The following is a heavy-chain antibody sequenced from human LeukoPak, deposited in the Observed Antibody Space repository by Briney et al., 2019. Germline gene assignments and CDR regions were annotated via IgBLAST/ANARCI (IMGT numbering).Heavy chain of an antibody. CDR3: ARGGRRDIVAV. J-gene: IGHJ4*02. CDR2: IFYSGST. Sequence: PSETLSLTSTVSGGSISSYYCNWLRQPPGKGLEWIGNIFYSGSTNYNPSLKSRVTISVDTSKNQFSLKLSSVTAADTAVYYCARGGRRDIVAVWGQGTLVTVSS. D-gene: IGHD5-12*01. CDR1: GGSISSYY. V-gene: IGHV4-59*01.